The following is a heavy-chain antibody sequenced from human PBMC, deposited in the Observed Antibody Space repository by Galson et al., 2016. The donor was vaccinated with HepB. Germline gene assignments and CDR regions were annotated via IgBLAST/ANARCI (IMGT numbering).Heavy chain of an antibody. Sequence: SLRLSCAASGFTFTSHGMHWVRQAPGKGLEWVAVISYDGSTIYSADSLKGRLTISRDNSKNTVFLQMNGLRSDDTAVYYCAKDPPYYGFWSGFEHWGQGTLVTVSS. V-gene: IGHV3-30*18. D-gene: IGHD3-3*01. CDR2: ISYDGSTI. CDR3: AKDPPYYGFWSGFEH. J-gene: IGHJ4*02. CDR1: GFTFTSHG.